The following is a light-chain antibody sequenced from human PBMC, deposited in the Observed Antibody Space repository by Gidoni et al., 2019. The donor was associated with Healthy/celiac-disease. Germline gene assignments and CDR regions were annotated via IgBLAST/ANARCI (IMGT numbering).Light chain of an antibody. V-gene: IGKV1-39*01. CDR2: AAS. J-gene: IGKJ3*01. CDR1: QSISSY. Sequence: DIQMTQSPSSLSASVGDRVTITCRASQSISSYLNWYQQKPGKAPKLLIYAASSLQSGVPSRFSGSGSGTDFTLTISSLQPEDFATYDCQQSYSTPPEFGPGTKVDIK. CDR3: QQSYSTPPE.